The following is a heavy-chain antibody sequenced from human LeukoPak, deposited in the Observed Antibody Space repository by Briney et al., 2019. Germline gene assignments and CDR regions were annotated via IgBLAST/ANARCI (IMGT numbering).Heavy chain of an antibody. CDR3: AKAYTSSLSRGYFDY. V-gene: IGHV3-30*02. D-gene: IGHD6-13*01. CDR2: IRYDGSNN. CDR1: GFTFSNAW. Sequence: GGSLRLSCAASGFTFSNAWMSWVRQAPGMGLEWLAFIRYDGSNNYYADSVKGRFTISRDNSKNTLYLQMSSLRAEDTAVYYCAKAYTSSLSRGYFDYWGQGTLVTVSS. J-gene: IGHJ4*02.